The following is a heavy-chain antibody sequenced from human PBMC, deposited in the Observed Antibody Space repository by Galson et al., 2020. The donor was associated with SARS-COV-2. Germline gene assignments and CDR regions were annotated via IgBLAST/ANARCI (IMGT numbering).Heavy chain of an antibody. CDR1: GFTFSSYA. V-gene: IGHV3-23*01. CDR2: ITTSGTST. Sequence: GGSLRLSCAASGFTFSSYAMSWVRQAPGRGLEWVSTITTSGTSTFYADSVKGRFTISRDNSKNTLYLQMHSLRAEDTAVDYCAKARRPAAVGWFDPWGQGALVTVAS. J-gene: IGHJ5*02. CDR3: AKARRPAAVGWFDP. D-gene: IGHD2-2*01.